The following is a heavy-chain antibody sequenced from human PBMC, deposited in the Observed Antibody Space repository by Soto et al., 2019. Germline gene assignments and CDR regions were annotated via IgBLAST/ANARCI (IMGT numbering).Heavy chain of an antibody. CDR1: EFTFSTYG. CDR3: ARDAGGFMPVEY. J-gene: IGHJ4*02. CDR2: ISYDGSNK. Sequence: GGSLRLSCAASEFTFSTYGMHWVRQAPGKGLEWVAVISYDGSNKYYTDSVKGRFTISRDNSKNTLYLQINSLRVEDTAVYFCARDAGGFMPVEYWGQGTLVTVSS. V-gene: IGHV3-30*03. D-gene: IGHD2-2*01.